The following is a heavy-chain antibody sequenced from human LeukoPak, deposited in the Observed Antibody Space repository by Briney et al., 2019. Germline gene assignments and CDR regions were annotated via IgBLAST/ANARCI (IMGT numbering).Heavy chain of an antibody. J-gene: IGHJ6*02. Sequence: PGGSLRLSCAASGFTVSSNYMSWVRQAPGKGLEWVSVIYSGGTIYYADSAKGRFTISRDNSKNTVYLQMNSLRAEDTAVYYCARDGDGYNYDYYYGMDVWGRGTTVTVSS. CDR3: ARDGDGYNYDYYYGMDV. CDR2: IYSGGTI. D-gene: IGHD5-24*01. CDR1: GFTVSSNY. V-gene: IGHV3-66*01.